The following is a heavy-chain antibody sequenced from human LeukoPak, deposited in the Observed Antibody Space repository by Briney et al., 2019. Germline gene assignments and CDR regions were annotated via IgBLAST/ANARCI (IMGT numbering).Heavy chain of an antibody. V-gene: IGHV3-53*01. CDR3: ARDRDYAFDY. CDR2: IYCGGST. J-gene: IGHJ4*02. D-gene: IGHD4-17*01. CDR1: GFTVSSNY. Sequence: GGSLRLSCAASGFTVSSNYMSWFRHNPGKGLEWVSIIYCGGSTYYTDSVQGRFTISRDSSKNTLYLQMSSLRDEDTAVYYCARDRDYAFDYWGQGTLVTVSS.